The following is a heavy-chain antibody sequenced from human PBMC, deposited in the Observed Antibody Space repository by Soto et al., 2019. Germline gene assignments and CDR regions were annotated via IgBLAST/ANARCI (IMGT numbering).Heavy chain of an antibody. D-gene: IGHD6-13*01. CDR2: FSGGGGST. Sequence: GGSLRHSCAASGFTFNNYAMSWVRQAPGKGLEWVSVFSGGGGSTYYADSVKGRFTISRDNSKNTLYLQMNSLRPEDTAVYYCAKGDSSSWSNFDYWGQGTLVTVSS. CDR3: AKGDSSSWSNFDY. V-gene: IGHV3-23*01. J-gene: IGHJ4*02. CDR1: GFTFNNYA.